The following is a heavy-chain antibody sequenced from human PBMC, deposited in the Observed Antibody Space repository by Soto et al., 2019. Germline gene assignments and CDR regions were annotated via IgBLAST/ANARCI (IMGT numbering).Heavy chain of an antibody. V-gene: IGHV1-8*01. D-gene: IGHD3-10*01. J-gene: IGHJ6*01. Sequence: ASVKVSCNASGHTFTSSDINGQRQATGQGRECMGWMNSNIGNTGYAQKLQGRVTMTRNTSISTAYMELGSLRSEDTAVYYCSSWPGGDYSGMAVWGQGTTVNVCS. CDR2: MNSNIGNT. CDR3: SSWPGGDYSGMAV. CDR1: GHTFTSSD.